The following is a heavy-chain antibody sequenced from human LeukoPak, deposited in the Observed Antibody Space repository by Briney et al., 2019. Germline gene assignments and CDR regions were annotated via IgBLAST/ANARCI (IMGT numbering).Heavy chain of an antibody. CDR2: ISAYNGNT. CDR1: GYTFTSYG. Sequence: ASVKVSCKASGYTFTSYGISWVRQAPGQGLEWMGWISAYNGNTDYAQKLQGRVTMTTDTSTSTAYMELRSLRSDDTAVYYCARDAGYFDWLSGFEYWGRGTLVTVSS. D-gene: IGHD3-9*01. V-gene: IGHV1-18*01. J-gene: IGHJ4*02. CDR3: ARDAGYFDWLSGFEY.